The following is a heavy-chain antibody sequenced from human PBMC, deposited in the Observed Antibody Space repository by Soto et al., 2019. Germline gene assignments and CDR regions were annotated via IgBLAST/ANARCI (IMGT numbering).Heavy chain of an antibody. CDR1: GLTFSNYG. J-gene: IGHJ4*02. Sequence: GGSLRLSCAASGLTFSNYGMDWVRQAPGKGLEWVAVIWYDGSNKYYADSVKGRFTISRDNSMNTVSLQMNSLRAEDTAVYYCARLGSSWSFDYWGQGTLVTVSS. CDR3: ARLGSSWSFDY. D-gene: IGHD6-13*01. V-gene: IGHV3-33*01. CDR2: IWYDGSNK.